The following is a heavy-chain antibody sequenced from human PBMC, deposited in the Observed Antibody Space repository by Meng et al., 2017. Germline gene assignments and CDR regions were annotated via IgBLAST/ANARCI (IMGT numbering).Heavy chain of an antibody. CDR2: ISGSGGST. V-gene: IGHV3-23*01. Sequence: GESLKISCAASGFTFSSYSMNWVRQAPGKGLEWVSAISGSGGSTYYADSVKGRFTISRDNAENSLYLQMNSLRAEDTAIYYCVTYWGSDRSSCFDYWGRGTLVTVSS. J-gene: IGHJ4*02. CDR3: VTYWGSDRSSCFDY. D-gene: IGHD7-27*01. CDR1: GFTFSSYS.